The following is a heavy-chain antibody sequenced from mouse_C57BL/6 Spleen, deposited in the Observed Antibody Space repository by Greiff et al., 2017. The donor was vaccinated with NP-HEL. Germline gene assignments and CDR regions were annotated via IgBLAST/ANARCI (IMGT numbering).Heavy chain of an antibody. J-gene: IGHJ4*01. CDR2: ISSGSSTI. D-gene: IGHD1-1*01. Sequence: DVQLQESGGGLVKPGGSLKLSCAASGFTFSDYGMHWVRQAPEKGLEWVAYISSGSSTIYYADTVKGRFTISRDNAKNTLFLQMTSLRAEDTAMYYCAYYYGSSPYYAMDYWGQGTSVTVSS. CDR3: AYYYGSSPYYAMDY. V-gene: IGHV5-17*01. CDR1: GFTFSDYG.